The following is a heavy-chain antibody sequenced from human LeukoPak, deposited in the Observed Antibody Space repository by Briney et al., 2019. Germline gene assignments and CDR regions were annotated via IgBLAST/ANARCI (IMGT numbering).Heavy chain of an antibody. CDR1: GYTFTSYG. Sequence: ASVKVSCKASGYTFTSYGIIWVRQAPGQGLEWMGWISAYNGNTNYAQKLQGRVTMTTDTSTSTAYMELRSLRSDDTAVYYCARDPSPYYDFWSGYPNWFDPWGQGTLVTVSS. J-gene: IGHJ5*02. CDR2: ISAYNGNT. D-gene: IGHD3-3*01. CDR3: ARDPSPYYDFWSGYPNWFDP. V-gene: IGHV1-18*01.